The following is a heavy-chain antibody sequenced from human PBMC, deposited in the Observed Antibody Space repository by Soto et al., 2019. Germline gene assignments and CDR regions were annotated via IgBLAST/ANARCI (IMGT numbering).Heavy chain of an antibody. V-gene: IGHV1-2*04. CDR2: INPNSGGT. CDR3: ARADCGGDCPSDY. J-gene: IGHJ4*02. CDR1: GYTFTGYY. Sequence: ASVKVSCKASGYTFTGYYMHWVRQAPGQGLEWMGWINPNSGGTNYAQKFQGWVTMTRDTSISTAYMELSRLRSDDTAVYYCARADCGGDCPSDYWGQGTLVTVPQ. D-gene: IGHD2-21*01.